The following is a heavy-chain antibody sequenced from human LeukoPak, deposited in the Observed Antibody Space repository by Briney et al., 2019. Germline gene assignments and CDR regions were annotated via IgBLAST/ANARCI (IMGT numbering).Heavy chain of an antibody. CDR2: IYYSGST. CDR3: ARHGTYCSSTSCYSDAFDI. D-gene: IGHD2-2*01. Sequence: PSETLSLACTVSGGSISSSSYYWGWIRQPPGKGLEWIGKIYYSGSTYYNPSLKSRVTISVDTSKNQFSLKLSSVTAADTAVYYCARHGTYCSSTSCYSDAFDIWGQGTMVTVSS. V-gene: IGHV4-39*01. J-gene: IGHJ3*02. CDR1: GGSISSSSYY.